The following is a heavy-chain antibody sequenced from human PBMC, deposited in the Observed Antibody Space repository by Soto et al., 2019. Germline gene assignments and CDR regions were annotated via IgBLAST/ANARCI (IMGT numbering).Heavy chain of an antibody. CDR1: GGSISSSSYY. V-gene: IGHV4-39*07. CDR2: IYYSGST. CDR3: AMGQSEHVWSGFNWFDP. J-gene: IGHJ5*02. Sequence: SETMSLTCTVSGGSISSSSYYWGWIRQPPGKGLEWIGSIYYSGSTYYNPYLKSRVTISVDTSKNQFSLKLSSVTAADTAVYYCAMGQSEHVWSGFNWFDPWGQGTLVTVSS. D-gene: IGHD3-3*01.